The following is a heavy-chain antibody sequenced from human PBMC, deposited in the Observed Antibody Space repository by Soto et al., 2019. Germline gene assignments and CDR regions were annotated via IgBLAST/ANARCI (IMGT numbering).Heavy chain of an antibody. J-gene: IGHJ4*02. Sequence: ASVKVSCKASGGPFSRSAINWVRQAPGQGLEWMGGIVPVFGKANYAQKFQGRVTITADESTSTGYMELRSLTSEDTAVYYCARDGTLYDSSAYYYVYWGQGTLVTVSS. CDR2: IVPVFGKA. CDR3: ARDGTLYDSSAYYYVY. CDR1: GGPFSRSA. V-gene: IGHV1-69*13. D-gene: IGHD3-22*01.